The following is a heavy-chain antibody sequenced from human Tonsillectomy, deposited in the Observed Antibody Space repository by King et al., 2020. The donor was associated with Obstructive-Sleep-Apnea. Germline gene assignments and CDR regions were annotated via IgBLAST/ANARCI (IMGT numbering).Heavy chain of an antibody. CDR1: GFTFSSFW. J-gene: IGHJ4*02. Sequence: VQLVESGGGLVQPGGSLRLSCAASGFTFSSFWMHWVRQAPGKGLVWVSRINSDGSSTSYADSVKGRFTISRDNAKNTLYLQVNSLRAEDTAVYYCARAEVHCSSTRCSYYFDYWGQGTLVTVSS. V-gene: IGHV3-74*01. CDR2: INSDGSST. D-gene: IGHD2-2*01. CDR3: ARAEVHCSSTRCSYYFDY.